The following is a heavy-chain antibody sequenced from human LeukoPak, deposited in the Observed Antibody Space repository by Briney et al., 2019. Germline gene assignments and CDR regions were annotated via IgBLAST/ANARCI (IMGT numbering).Heavy chain of an antibody. J-gene: IGHJ4*02. CDR2: MKQDGSEK. D-gene: IGHD5-24*01. CDR1: GLTFSSYW. CDR3: AREGVEMATIGDFDF. V-gene: IGHV3-7*01. Sequence: GGSLRLSCAASGLTFSSYWMSWVRQAPGKGLEWVANMKQDGSEKYYVDSVKGRFTISRDNAKNSLYLQMNSLRAEDTAVYYCAREGVEMATIGDFDFWGQGTLVTVSS.